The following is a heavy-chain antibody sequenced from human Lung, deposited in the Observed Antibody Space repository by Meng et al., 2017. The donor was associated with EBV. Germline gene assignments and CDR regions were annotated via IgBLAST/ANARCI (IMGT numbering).Heavy chain of an antibody. CDR1: GYTFTDYY. V-gene: IGHV1-69-2*01. CDR2: VDPEDGET. J-gene: IGHJ5*02. Sequence: EVLLVQCGAEVKKPGATVKISCKVSGYTFTDYYMHWVQQAPGKGLGWMGLVDPEDGETIYAEKFQGRITITADTSTDTAYMELSSLRSEDTAVYYCAASSSSWYQNWFDPWGQGTLVTVSS. CDR3: AASSSSWYQNWFDP. D-gene: IGHD6-13*01.